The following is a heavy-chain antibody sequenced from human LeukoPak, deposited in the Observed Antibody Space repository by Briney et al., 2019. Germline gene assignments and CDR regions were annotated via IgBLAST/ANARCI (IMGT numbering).Heavy chain of an antibody. D-gene: IGHD4-23*01. CDR2: ISAYNGNT. V-gene: IGHV1-18*01. CDR1: GGTFSSYA. Sequence: ASVKVSCKASGGTFSSYAISWVRQAPGQGLEWMGWISAYNGNTNYAHQLQGRVTMTTDASARTAYMELRSLRSDDTAVYYCASAGIDRWELLTHAFDIWGQGTMVTVSS. CDR3: ASAGIDRWELLTHAFDI. J-gene: IGHJ3*02.